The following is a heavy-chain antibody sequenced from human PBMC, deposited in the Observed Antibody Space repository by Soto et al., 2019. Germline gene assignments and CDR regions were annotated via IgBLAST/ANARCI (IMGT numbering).Heavy chain of an antibody. CDR1: GFIFSNAW. Sequence: EVHLVESGGGLVKPGESLRLSCTASGFIFSNAWMNWVRQAPGKGLEWVGRIANKADGGTPECAAPLKGRFTISRDDSENTLYLRMKSLKAEDTAVYYCATFDWGGSVWGWGKGTLVNVSP. CDR2: IANKADGGTP. D-gene: IGHD3-9*01. J-gene: IGHJ4*02. V-gene: IGHV3-15*07. CDR3: ATFDWGGSVWG.